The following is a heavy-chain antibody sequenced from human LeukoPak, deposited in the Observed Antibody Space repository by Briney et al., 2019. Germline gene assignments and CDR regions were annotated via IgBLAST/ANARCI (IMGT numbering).Heavy chain of an antibody. J-gene: IGHJ4*02. CDR2: MNPNSGNT. Sequence: ASVKVSCKASGYTFTSYDINWVRQATGQGLEWMGWMNPNSGNTGYAQKFQGRVTMTRNTSISTAYMELSSLRSEDTAVYYCARASRREQWLEQPHFDYWGQGTLVTVSS. V-gene: IGHV1-8*01. CDR3: ARASRREQWLEQPHFDY. CDR1: GYTFTSYD. D-gene: IGHD6-19*01.